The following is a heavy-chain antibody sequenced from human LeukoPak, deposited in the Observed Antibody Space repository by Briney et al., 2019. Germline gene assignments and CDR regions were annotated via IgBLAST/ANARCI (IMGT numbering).Heavy chain of an antibody. J-gene: IGHJ6*02. Sequence: GESLKISCKGSGYSFTSYWISWVRQMPGKGLEWMGRIDPSDSYTNYSPSFQGHVTISADKSISTAYLQWSSLKASDTAMYYCARIELVPGEAYYYYGMDVWGQGTTVIVSS. D-gene: IGHD6-6*01. V-gene: IGHV5-10-1*01. CDR2: IDPSDSYT. CDR3: ARIELVPGEAYYYYGMDV. CDR1: GYSFTSYW.